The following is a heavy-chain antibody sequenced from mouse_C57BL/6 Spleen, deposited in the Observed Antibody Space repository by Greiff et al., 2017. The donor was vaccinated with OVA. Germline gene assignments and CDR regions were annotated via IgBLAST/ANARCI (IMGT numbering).Heavy chain of an antibody. CDR2: IYPSDSET. J-gene: IGHJ2*01. CDR3: AREGWDAPCDY. Sequence: QVQLQQPGAELVRPGSSVKLSCKASGYTFTSYWMDWVKQRPGQGLEWIGNIYPSDSETHYNQKFKDKATLTVDKSSSTAYMQLSSLTSEDSAVYYCAREGWDAPCDYGGQGTTLTVSS. CDR1: GYTFTSYW. D-gene: IGHD4-1*01. V-gene: IGHV1-61*01.